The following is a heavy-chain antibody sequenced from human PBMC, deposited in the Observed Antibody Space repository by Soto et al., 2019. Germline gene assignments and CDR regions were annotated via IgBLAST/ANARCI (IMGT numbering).Heavy chain of an antibody. V-gene: IGHV4-30-4*01. CDR2: IYYSGST. D-gene: IGHD3-22*01. CDR1: GGSISSGDYY. Sequence: QVQLQESGPGLVKPSQTLSLTCTVSGGSISSGDYYRSWIRQPPGKGLEWIGYIYYSGSTYYNPSLKSRVTISVDTSKNQFSLKLSSVTAADTAVYYCASFSGEYYYDSSGFARFEGENAFDIWGQGTMVTVSS. CDR3: ASFSGEYYYDSSGFARFEGENAFDI. J-gene: IGHJ3*02.